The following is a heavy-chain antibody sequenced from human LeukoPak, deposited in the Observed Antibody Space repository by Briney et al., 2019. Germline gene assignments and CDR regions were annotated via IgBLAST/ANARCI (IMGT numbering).Heavy chain of an antibody. Sequence: SDTLSLTCTLSGDSITNTNYYWGWIRQPPGKGLEWIGFIYYTGTTYYNPSLKSRLTMSLDTSKNQFSLKVRSVTAADTAVFFCARLWSSSDGFDVWGQGTMVAVSS. CDR2: IYYTGTT. V-gene: IGHV4-39*01. CDR1: GDSITNTNYY. D-gene: IGHD6-6*01. J-gene: IGHJ3*01. CDR3: ARLWSSSDGFDV.